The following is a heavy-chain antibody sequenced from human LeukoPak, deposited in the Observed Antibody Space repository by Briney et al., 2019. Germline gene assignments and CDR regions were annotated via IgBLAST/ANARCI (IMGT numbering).Heavy chain of an antibody. J-gene: IGHJ3*01. D-gene: IGHD1-26*01. Sequence: PGGSLRLSCAASGFTFSSYWMNWVRQPPGKGLEWVANIKHDGSAKLYVDSVKGRFTISRDSAKHSLYLQMNGLRAEDTAVYFCSRGGADYSFDVWGHGTMVTVSS. CDR2: IKHDGSAK. CDR3: SRGGADYSFDV. CDR1: GFTFSSYW. V-gene: IGHV3-7*01.